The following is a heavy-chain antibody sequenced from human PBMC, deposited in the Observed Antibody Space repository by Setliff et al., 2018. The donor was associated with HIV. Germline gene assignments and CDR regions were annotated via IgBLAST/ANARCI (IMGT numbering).Heavy chain of an antibody. CDR2: LSGSGDST. D-gene: IGHD6-19*01. CDR3: ATRAVAGLPYYFDY. Sequence: GGSLRLSCAASGFTFSNYAMSWVRQAPGKGLEWVSELSGSGDSTYYADSVKGRFTISRDNSKNTLYLQMNSLRAEDTAIYYCATRAVAGLPYYFDYWGPGTLVTVSS. V-gene: IGHV3-23*01. J-gene: IGHJ4*02. CDR1: GFTFSNYA.